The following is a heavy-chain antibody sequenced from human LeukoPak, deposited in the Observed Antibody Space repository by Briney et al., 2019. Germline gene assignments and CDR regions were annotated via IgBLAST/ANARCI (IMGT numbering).Heavy chain of an antibody. CDR3: TKDSVAMVTTSDY. CDR2: ISAYTGNT. Sequence: ASVKVSCKASGYTFTSYGISWVRQAPGQGLEWMGWISAYTGNTNYAQKLQGRVTMTTDTSTSTAYIELRSLRSDDTALYYCTKDSVAMVTTSDYWGQGTLVTVSS. D-gene: IGHD5-18*01. CDR1: GYTFTSYG. J-gene: IGHJ4*02. V-gene: IGHV1-18*01.